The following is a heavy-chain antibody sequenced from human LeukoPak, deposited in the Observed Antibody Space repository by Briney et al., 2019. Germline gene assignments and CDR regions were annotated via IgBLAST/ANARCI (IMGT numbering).Heavy chain of an antibody. V-gene: IGHV3-23*01. Sequence: ELVSGISESGVITYYADSVKGRFTSSRDNSKNTLYLQMNNLRAEDTAVYYCARIILAFDIWGQGTMVTVSS. J-gene: IGHJ3*02. CDR2: ISESGVIT. CDR3: ARIILAFDI.